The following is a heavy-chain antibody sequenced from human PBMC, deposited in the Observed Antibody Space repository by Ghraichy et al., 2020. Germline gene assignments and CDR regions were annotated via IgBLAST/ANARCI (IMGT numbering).Heavy chain of an antibody. D-gene: IGHD3-10*01. CDR1: GFTFSGYW. J-gene: IGHJ4*02. CDR3: ARDALGGTSDY. V-gene: IGHV3-74*01. CDR2: IKNDGTVT. Sequence: GGSLRLSCAVSGFTFSGYWMHWVRQVPGEGLVWVSSIKNDGTVTSYAESVKGRFTISRDNAKNMGYLQMNSLRADDTAVYYCARDALGGTSDYWGQGNLVTVSS.